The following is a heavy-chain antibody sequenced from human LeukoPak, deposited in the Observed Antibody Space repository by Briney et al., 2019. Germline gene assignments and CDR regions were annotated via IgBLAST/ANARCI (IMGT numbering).Heavy chain of an antibody. D-gene: IGHD3-10*02. Sequence: GGSLRLSCAASGFTFRSYCMNWVRQAPGKGLEWVSYISSSNSTIYYRDSVKGRFTISRDNAENSLYLQMNSLRAEDTAVYYCARGSNSGRGALDFWGQGTLVTVSS. CDR2: ISSSNSTI. J-gene: IGHJ4*02. V-gene: IGHV3-48*04. CDR1: GFTFRSYC. CDR3: ARGSNSGRGALDF.